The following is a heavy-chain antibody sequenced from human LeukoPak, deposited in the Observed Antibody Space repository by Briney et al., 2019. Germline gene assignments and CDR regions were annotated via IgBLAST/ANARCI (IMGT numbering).Heavy chain of an antibody. J-gene: IGHJ6*03. D-gene: IGHD3-10*01. CDR3: ARESGRDYYMDF. CDR1: GFTFTDYG. Sequence: PGGSLRLSCATSGFTFTDYGLHWVRQAPGKGLEWVAVIWYDGSKKFYGESLEGRFTISRDDSKNTVYLEMSSLRVEDTAVYYCARESGRDYYMDFWGKGTTVIVSS. V-gene: IGHV3-33*01. CDR2: IWYDGSKK.